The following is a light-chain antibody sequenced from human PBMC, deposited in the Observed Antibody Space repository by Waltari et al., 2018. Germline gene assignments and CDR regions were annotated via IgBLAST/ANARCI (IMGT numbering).Light chain of an antibody. Sequence: IVSTQPPGTLSLSPGERATLPCRASQSVHTYLAWSQQHPCQAPRRLIYGPYTRAAGIPDRFSGSGSGTDVSLTISRLEAEDFAVYYCQHHVRLPATFGQGTKVEIK. CDR2: GPY. J-gene: IGKJ1*01. V-gene: IGKV3-20*01. CDR3: QHHVRLPAT. CDR1: QSVHTY.